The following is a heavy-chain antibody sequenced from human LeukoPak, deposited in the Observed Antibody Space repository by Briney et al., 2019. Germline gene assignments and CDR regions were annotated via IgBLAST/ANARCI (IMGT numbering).Heavy chain of an antibody. CDR3: ARDSGYCSGGSCYMFDY. CDR2: INSDGSST. V-gene: IGHV3-74*01. Sequence: GGSLRLSCAVSGFTFSSYWMHWVRQAPGKGLVWVSRINSDGSSTSYADSVKGRFTISRDNAKNTLYLQMNSLRAEDTAVYYCARDSGYCSGGSCYMFDYWGQGTLVTVSS. J-gene: IGHJ4*02. CDR1: GFTFSSYW. D-gene: IGHD2-15*01.